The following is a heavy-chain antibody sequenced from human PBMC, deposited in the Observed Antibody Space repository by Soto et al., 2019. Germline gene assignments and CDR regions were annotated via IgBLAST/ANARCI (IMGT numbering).Heavy chain of an antibody. Sequence: ASVKVSCKASGYTFTSYDINWVRQATGQGLEWMGWMNPNSGNTGYAQKFQGRVTMTRNTSISTAYMELSSLRSEDTAVYYCARGTRYCSSTSCFTSGVNYYMVVWGKGTTVTVSS. D-gene: IGHD2-2*02. CDR3: ARGTRYCSSTSCFTSGVNYYMVV. CDR1: GYTFTSYD. J-gene: IGHJ6*03. V-gene: IGHV1-8*01. CDR2: MNPNSGNT.